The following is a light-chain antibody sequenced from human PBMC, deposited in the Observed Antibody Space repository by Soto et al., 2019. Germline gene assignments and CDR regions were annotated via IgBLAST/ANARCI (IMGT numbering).Light chain of an antibody. CDR3: TSYTSSNTLYV. CDR1: SSDVGGYKY. CDR2: EVS. J-gene: IGLJ1*01. Sequence: QSVLTQPASVSGSPGQSITISCTRTSSDVGGYKYVSWYQQHPGKAPKLMIYEVSNRPSGVSNRFSGSKSGNTASLTISGLQAEDEADYYRTSYTSSNTLYVFGTGTKVTVL. V-gene: IGLV2-14*01.